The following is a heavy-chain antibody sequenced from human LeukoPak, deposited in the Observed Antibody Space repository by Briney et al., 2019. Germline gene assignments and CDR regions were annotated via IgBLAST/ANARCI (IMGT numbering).Heavy chain of an antibody. CDR2: IYHTGST. CDR1: SYSINSNYY. V-gene: IGHV4-38-2*02. J-gene: IGHJ4*02. Sequence: SETLSLTCSVSSYSINSNYYWGWIRQSPGKGLEWIGSIYHTGSTYYNPSLKSRVTMSLDASNKQFSLRLSSVTAADTAVYYCARGSHPVTGTLGGYFDPWGQGTLVTVSS. CDR3: ARGSHPVTGTLGGYFDP. D-gene: IGHD6-19*01.